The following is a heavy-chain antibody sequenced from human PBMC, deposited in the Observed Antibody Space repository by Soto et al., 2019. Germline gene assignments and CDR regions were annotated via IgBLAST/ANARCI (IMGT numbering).Heavy chain of an antibody. CDR3: AWAVSWGLDV. J-gene: IGHJ6*01. CDR2: ISRSSTGI. CDR1: GFTFILYS. Sequence: EVQLGESGGGLVQPRGSLSLSCAASGFTFILYSMSWVRQDPGKGLAWVSYISRSSTGIHYADSVKGRFTISRDDATNSMHLQMNSLRYGDTAVYYCAWAVSWGLDVW. V-gene: IGHV3-48*02. D-gene: IGHD3-10*01.